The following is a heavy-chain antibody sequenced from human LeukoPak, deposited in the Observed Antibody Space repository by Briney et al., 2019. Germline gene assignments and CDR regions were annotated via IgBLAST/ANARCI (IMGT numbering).Heavy chain of an antibody. CDR3: ARDRAGPEGFDI. CDR2: IYYSGST. Sequence: SETLSLTCAVSGGFISDYYWTWLRQPPGKGVEWIGHIYYSGSTNYNPSLKSRLSISIDTSKNQFSLKLNSVTAADTAVYFCARDRAGPEGFDIWGQGTMVTVSS. D-gene: IGHD3-10*01. J-gene: IGHJ3*02. V-gene: IGHV4-59*01. CDR1: GGFISDYY.